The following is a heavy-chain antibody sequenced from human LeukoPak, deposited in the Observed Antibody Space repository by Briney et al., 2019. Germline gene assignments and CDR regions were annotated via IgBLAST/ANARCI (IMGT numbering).Heavy chain of an antibody. CDR1: GFTFSNYW. CDR3: ARGALYSSSSDDAFDI. V-gene: IGHV3-74*01. CDR2: INSDGINT. J-gene: IGHJ3*02. D-gene: IGHD6-13*01. Sequence: GGSLRLSCAASGFTFSNYWMHWVRQAPGKGLVWVSRINSDGINTSYADSVKGRFTISRDNAKNTLNLQMNSLRAEDTAVYYCARGALYSSSSDDAFDIWGQGTMVTVSS.